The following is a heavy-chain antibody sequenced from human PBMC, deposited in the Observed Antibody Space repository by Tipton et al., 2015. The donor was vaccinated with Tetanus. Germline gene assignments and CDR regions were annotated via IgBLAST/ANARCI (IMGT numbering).Heavy chain of an antibody. D-gene: IGHD3-3*01. Sequence: TLSLTCTVSGGSINNYYWSWIRQPPGKGLEWLAYTSPSGRTNSNYSLKSRITISQDMSKNQFSLRLASVTAADTAVYYCARANYEFPKKGPFDSWGRGALVIVSS. V-gene: IGHV4-59*01. J-gene: IGHJ4*02. CDR3: ARANYEFPKKGPFDS. CDR2: TSPSGRT. CDR1: GGSINNYY.